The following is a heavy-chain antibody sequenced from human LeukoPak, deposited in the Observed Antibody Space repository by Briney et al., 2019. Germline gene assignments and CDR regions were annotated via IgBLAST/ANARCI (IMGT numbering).Heavy chain of an antibody. J-gene: IGHJ4*02. CDR1: GGSFSGYY. D-gene: IGHD1-26*01. Sequence: SETLSLTCAVYGGSFSGYYWSWIRQPPGKGLEWIGEINHSGSTNYNPSLKSRVTISVDTSKNQFSLKLSSVTAADTAVYYCARDRVGARRKFDYWGQGTLVTVSS. CDR3: ARDRVGARRKFDY. CDR2: INHSGST. V-gene: IGHV4-34*01.